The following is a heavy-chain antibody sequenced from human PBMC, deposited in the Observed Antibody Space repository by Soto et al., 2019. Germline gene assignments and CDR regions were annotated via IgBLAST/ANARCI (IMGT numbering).Heavy chain of an antibody. CDR3: ARDPRSSSSLNWFDP. J-gene: IGHJ5*02. V-gene: IGHV1-18*01. CDR1: GYTFTSYG. CDR2: ISAYNGNT. Sequence: VKVSCKASGYTFTSYGISWVRQAPGQGLEWMGWISAYNGNTNYAQKLQGRVTMTTDTSTSTAYMELRSLRSDDTAVYYCARDPRSSSSLNWFDPWGQGTLVTVSS. D-gene: IGHD6-6*01.